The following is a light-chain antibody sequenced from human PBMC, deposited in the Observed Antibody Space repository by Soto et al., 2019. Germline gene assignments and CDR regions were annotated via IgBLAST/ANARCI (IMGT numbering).Light chain of an antibody. V-gene: IGKV1-5*01. CDR3: QQYNSYPYT. CDR1: QSIGSW. Sequence: DIQMTQSPSTLSASVGGRVTITCRASQSIGSWLAWYQQKPGQAPNRLIYDASSLETGIPSRFSGSGSGTEFTLTISSLQPDDFATYYCQQYNSYPYTFGQGTKLEIK. J-gene: IGKJ2*01. CDR2: DAS.